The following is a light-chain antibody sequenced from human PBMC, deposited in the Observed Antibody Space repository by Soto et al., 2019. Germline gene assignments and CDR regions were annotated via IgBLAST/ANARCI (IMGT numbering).Light chain of an antibody. CDR1: QSVSSSY. V-gene: IGKV3-20*01. CDR3: HQYGSSPLT. CDR2: GAS. J-gene: IGKJ1*01. Sequence: EIVLTQSPGTLSLSPGERATLSCRASQSVSSSYLAWYQHKPGQAPRLLIYGASSRATGIPDRVSGSGSGTDFTLTISRLEPEDFAVYYCHQYGSSPLTFGQGTKVDI.